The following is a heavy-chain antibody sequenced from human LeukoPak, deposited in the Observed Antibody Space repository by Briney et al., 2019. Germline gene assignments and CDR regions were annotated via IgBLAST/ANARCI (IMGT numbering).Heavy chain of an antibody. J-gene: IGHJ6*03. D-gene: IGHD3-22*01. Sequence: GGSLRLSCAASGFTFSSHGMHWVRQTPAKGLEWVAFIRYDGSNKYYADSVKGRFTISRDNAKNSLYLQMNSLRAEDTAVYYCARYYYDSSGYSPHYYYYYYYMDVWGKGTTVTVSS. CDR2: IRYDGSNK. CDR1: GFTFSSHG. CDR3: ARYYYDSSGYSPHYYYYYYYMDV. V-gene: IGHV3-30*02.